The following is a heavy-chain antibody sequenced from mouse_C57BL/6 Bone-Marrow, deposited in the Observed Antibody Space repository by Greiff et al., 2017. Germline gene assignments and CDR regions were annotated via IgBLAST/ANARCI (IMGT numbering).Heavy chain of an antibody. CDR3: AKGTSRAMDY. D-gene: IGHD1-1*01. CDR2: IYPGDGDT. Sequence: QVQLQQSGPELVKPGASVKISCKASGYAFSSSWMNWVKQRPGKGLEWIGRIYPGDGDTNYNGKFKGKATLTADKSSSTAYMQLSSLTSEDSAVYFCAKGTSRAMDYWGQGTSVTVSS. CDR1: GYAFSSSW. V-gene: IGHV1-82*01. J-gene: IGHJ4*01.